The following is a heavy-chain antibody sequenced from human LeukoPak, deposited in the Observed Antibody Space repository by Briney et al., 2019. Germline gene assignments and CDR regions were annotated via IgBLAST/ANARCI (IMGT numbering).Heavy chain of an antibody. Sequence: MPSETLSLTCGVSGYSISRGYYWAWIRQPPGKGLEWIGTIYHTGSTYYNPSLESRVTISVDTSKNEFSLNLNSVTAADTAVYYCARAGWIITSGIDYWGQGALVTVSS. CDR3: ARAGWIITSGIDY. D-gene: IGHD1-20*01. CDR2: IYHTGST. V-gene: IGHV4-38-2*01. CDR1: GYSISRGYY. J-gene: IGHJ4*02.